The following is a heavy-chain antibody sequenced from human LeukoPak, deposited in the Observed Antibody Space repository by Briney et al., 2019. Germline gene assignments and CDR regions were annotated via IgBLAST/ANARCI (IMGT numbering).Heavy chain of an antibody. D-gene: IGHD6-13*01. CDR1: GFTVSSNY. CDR3: ERQAVAGTYYYYYGMDV. V-gene: IGHV3-53*04. CDR2: IYSGGST. Sequence: PGGSLRLSCAASGFTVSSNYMSWVRQAPGKGLEWIAVIYSGGSTYYADSVKGRFTISIHKSKNPLYLQMNSLRAEDTAVYYCERQAVAGTYYYYYGMDVWGQGTTVTVSS. J-gene: IGHJ6*02.